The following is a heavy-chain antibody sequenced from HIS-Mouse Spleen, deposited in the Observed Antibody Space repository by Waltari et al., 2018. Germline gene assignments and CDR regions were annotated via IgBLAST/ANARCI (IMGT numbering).Heavy chain of an antibody. CDR2: ISGSGGST. CDR3: AKALQNYWYFDL. V-gene: IGHV3-23*01. CDR1: GFTFSSYA. Sequence: EVQLLESGGGLVQPGGSLRLSCAASGFTFSSYAMSWVRQAPGKGLEWVSAISGSGGSTDYADSVKGRFTISRDNSKNTLYLQMNSLRAEDTAVYYCAKALQNYWYFDLWGRGTLVTVSS. J-gene: IGHJ2*01.